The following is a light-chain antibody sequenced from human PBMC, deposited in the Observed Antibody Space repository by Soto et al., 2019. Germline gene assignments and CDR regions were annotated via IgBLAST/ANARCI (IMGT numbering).Light chain of an antibody. V-gene: IGLV2-8*01. Sequence: QSALTQPPSASGSPGQSVTISCTGTSRDVGGYNYVSWYQQHPGKAPKLMIYEVSQRPSGIPDRFSGSKSGNTASLTVSGLQAEDEADYYCSSYAGNNVVFGGGTKVTVL. CDR1: SRDVGGYNY. J-gene: IGLJ2*01. CDR2: EVS. CDR3: SSYAGNNVV.